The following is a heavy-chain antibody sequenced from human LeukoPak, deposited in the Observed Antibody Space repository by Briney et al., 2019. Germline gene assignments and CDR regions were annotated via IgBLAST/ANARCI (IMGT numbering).Heavy chain of an antibody. J-gene: IGHJ4*02. Sequence: TGGSLRLSCTASGFTFSNYWMHWVRQAPGKGLVWVSRISTDGTSKNYADSVKGRFTISRDNAKNTLYLQMNRLRAEDTAVYYCARPTASYYVSGICPYWGQGTLVTVSS. CDR3: ARPTASYYVSGICPY. D-gene: IGHD3-10*01. V-gene: IGHV3-74*01. CDR2: ISTDGTSK. CDR1: GFTFSNYW.